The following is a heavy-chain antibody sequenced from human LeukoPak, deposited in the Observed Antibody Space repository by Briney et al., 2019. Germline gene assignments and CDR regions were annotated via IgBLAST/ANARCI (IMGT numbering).Heavy chain of an antibody. CDR2: INPNSGGT. Sequence: GASVKVSCKASGYTFTGYYMHWVRQAPGQGLEWMGWINPNSGGTNYAQKFQGRVTMTRDTSISTAYMELSRLRSDDTAVYYCASAAIYCSGGSCYGFDYWGQGTLVTVSS. D-gene: IGHD2-15*01. J-gene: IGHJ4*02. CDR1: GYTFTGYY. CDR3: ASAAIYCSGGSCYGFDY. V-gene: IGHV1-2*02.